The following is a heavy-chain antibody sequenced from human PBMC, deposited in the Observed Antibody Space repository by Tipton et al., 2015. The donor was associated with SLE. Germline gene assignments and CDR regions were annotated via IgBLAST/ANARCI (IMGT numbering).Heavy chain of an antibody. CDR2: IYYSGSA. CDR1: GGSISSYY. D-gene: IGHD1-14*01. Sequence: LRLSCTVSGGSISSYYWSWIRQPPGKGLEWIGYIYYSGSANYNPSLKSRVTISVETSKNQFSLKLTSVTAADTAVYFCARDRCINTTCRWFFDPWGRGTLVTVSS. V-gene: IGHV4-59*12. J-gene: IGHJ2*01. CDR3: ARDRCINTTCRWFFDP.